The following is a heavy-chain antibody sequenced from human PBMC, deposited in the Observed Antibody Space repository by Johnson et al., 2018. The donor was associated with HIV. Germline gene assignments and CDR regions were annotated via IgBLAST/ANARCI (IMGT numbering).Heavy chain of an antibody. CDR2: ISWNSGTI. V-gene: IGHV3-9*01. CDR1: GFTFDDYA. CDR3: AKDINLEDAFDI. Sequence: VQLMESGGGLVQPGRSLRLSCAASGFTFDDYAMHWVRQTPGKGLEWVSGISWNSGTIGYADSVKGRFTISRDNAKNSLYLQMNSLRAEDTALYYCAKDINLEDAFDIWGQGTMVTVSS. J-gene: IGHJ3*02.